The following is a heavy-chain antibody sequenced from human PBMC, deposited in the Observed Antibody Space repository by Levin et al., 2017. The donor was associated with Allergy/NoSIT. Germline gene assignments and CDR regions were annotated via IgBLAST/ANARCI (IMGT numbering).Heavy chain of an antibody. CDR3: AKGGGDSSDDIDY. J-gene: IGHJ4*02. D-gene: IGHD6-19*01. CDR1: GFTFSSYG. Sequence: PSETLSLTCAASGFTFSSYGMHWVRQAPGKGLEWVAVISYDGSNKYYADSVKGRFTISRDNSKNTLYLQMNSLRAEDTAVYYCAKGGGDSSDDIDYWGQGTLVTVSS. V-gene: IGHV3-30*18. CDR2: ISYDGSNK.